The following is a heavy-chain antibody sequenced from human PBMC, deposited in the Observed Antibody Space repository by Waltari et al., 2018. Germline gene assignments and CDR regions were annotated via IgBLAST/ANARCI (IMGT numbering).Heavy chain of an antibody. V-gene: IGHV3-53*01. CDR1: GFDVSSSY. Sequence: EVQLVESGGGLLQRGGSLSLSWAGSGFDVSSSYMNWVRQAPGKGLEWVSGIHSGGNTYYADSVKGRFTISRDNSKNTLYLQMNSLRAEDTAVYYCAKDRSYGHSLANWGQGTLVTVSS. J-gene: IGHJ4*02. CDR3: AKDRSYGHSLAN. D-gene: IGHD4-17*01. CDR2: IHSGGNT.